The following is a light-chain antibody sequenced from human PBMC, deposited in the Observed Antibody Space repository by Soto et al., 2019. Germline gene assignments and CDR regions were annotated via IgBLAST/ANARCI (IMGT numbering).Light chain of an antibody. J-gene: IGLJ1*01. CDR1: SSDVGGYNY. V-gene: IGLV2-14*01. CDR2: EVS. Sequence: QSALTQPASVSGSPGQSITISCTGTSSDVGGYNYISWYQQFPGKAPKLIIYEVSYRPSGVSIRFSGSKSANTASLTISGLQAEDEADYYCSSYTSTATYVFGTGTKLTVL. CDR3: SSYTSTATYV.